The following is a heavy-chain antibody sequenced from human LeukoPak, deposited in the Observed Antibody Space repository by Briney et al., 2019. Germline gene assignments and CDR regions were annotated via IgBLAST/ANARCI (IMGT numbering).Heavy chain of an antibody. CDR3: ASYYYDSSGYYPYYYFGMDV. CDR1: GFTFSSFG. Sequence: GGSLRLSCAASGFTFSSFGMSWVRQAPGKGLEWVSVIYSGGSTYYADSVKGRFTISRDNSKNTLYLQMNSLRAEDTAVYYCASYYYDSSGYYPYYYFGMDVWGQGTTVTVSS. CDR2: IYSGGST. V-gene: IGHV3-66*01. D-gene: IGHD3-22*01. J-gene: IGHJ6*02.